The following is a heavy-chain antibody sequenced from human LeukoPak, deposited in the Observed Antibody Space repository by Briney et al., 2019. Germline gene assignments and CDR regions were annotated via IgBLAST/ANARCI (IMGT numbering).Heavy chain of an antibody. Sequence: LTGGSLRLSCAASGFTVSDNYMSWVSQAPGKGLGWVSVIYIRGDTYYADSVEGRFTISKDNSKNTLFLQMNSLRVEDTAIYYCARDAPQVPAAGVLASWGQGSLVTVSS. CDR3: ARDAPQVPAAGVLAS. CDR1: GFTVSDNY. J-gene: IGHJ5*02. CDR2: IYIRGDT. V-gene: IGHV3-53*01. D-gene: IGHD6-13*01.